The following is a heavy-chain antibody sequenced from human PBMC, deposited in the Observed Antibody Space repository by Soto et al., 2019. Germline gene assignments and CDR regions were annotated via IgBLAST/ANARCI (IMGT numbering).Heavy chain of an antibody. D-gene: IGHD2-2*02. CDR2: IKQDGSEN. Sequence: GESLKISCAASGFTFSNYWMSWVRQAPGKGLEWVANIKQDGSENYYVDSVKGRFTTSRDNTKNSFYLQMNSLRADDTAVYYCARNQRGGYSPIDNWGQGTLVTVSS. CDR3: ARNQRGGYSPIDN. V-gene: IGHV3-7*03. CDR1: GFTFSNYW. J-gene: IGHJ4*02.